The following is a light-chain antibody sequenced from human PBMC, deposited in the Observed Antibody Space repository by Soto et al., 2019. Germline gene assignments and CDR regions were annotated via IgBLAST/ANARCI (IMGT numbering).Light chain of an antibody. V-gene: IGLV2-14*01. CDR3: TSYTSSSSLDV. CDR2: EVS. J-gene: IGLJ1*01. CDR1: KSDDGGYNY. Sequence: QSAPTQPASGSGSPGQSISISCTGTKSDDGGYNYVSWYQQHPGKAPKLMIYEVSNRPLGVSNRFSGSKSGNTASLTISGHQAEDEADYYCTSYTSSSSLDVFGTGTKVTVL.